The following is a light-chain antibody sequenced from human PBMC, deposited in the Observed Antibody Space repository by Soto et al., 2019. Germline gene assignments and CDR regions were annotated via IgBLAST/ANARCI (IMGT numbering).Light chain of an antibody. V-gene: IGLV2-14*01. CDR1: SSDLTYNS. J-gene: IGLJ1*01. CDR3: SSSTPTRGIV. Sequence: QSVLTQPASVSGSLGQSISISCTEDSSDLTYNSVSWYQHHPHKAPKLIIYDVSYRPSGVSTRFSGSQSAGSASLTISGLQAEDEADYYCSSSTPTRGIVFGSGTKVTVL. CDR2: DVS.